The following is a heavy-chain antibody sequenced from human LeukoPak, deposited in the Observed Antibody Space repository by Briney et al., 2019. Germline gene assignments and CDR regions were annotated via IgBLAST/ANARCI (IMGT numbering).Heavy chain of an antibody. V-gene: IGHV4-34*01. CDR1: GGSFSGYY. J-gene: IGHJ3*02. D-gene: IGHD3-22*01. CDR3: ARGQPSPIVVVRGAFDI. CDR2: INHSGST. Sequence: SETLSLTCAVYGGSFSGYYWSWIRQPPGKGLEWIGEINHSGSTNYNPSLKSRVTISVDTSKNQFSLKLSSVTAADTAVYYCARGQPSPIVVVRGAFDIWGQGTMVTVSS.